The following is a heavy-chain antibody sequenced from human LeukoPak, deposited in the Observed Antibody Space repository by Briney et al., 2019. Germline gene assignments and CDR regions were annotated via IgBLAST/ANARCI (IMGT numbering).Heavy chain of an antibody. CDR3: ASTRRAAVAGRFDS. V-gene: IGHV4-59*08. CDR2: IYYSGNT. D-gene: IGHD6-19*01. J-gene: IGHJ4*02. Sequence: SETLSLTCTVSGGSNSSYYWSWIRQPPGKGLEWIGYIYYSGNTNYSPSLESRVTMSVDESKNQFSLRVHFVSAADTAVYYCASTRRAAVAGRFDSWGQGTLVTVSS. CDR1: GGSNSSYY.